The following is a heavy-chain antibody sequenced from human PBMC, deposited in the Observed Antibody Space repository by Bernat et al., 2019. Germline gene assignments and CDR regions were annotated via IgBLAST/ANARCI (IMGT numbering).Heavy chain of an antibody. D-gene: IGHD3-3*01. CDR1: GGSISSYY. V-gene: IGHV4-59*01. CDR2: IYYSGST. J-gene: IGHJ6*03. Sequence: QVQLQESGPGLVKPSETLSLTCTVSGGSISSYYWSWIRQPPGKGLEWIGYIYYSGSTNYNPSLKSRVTISVDTSKNQFSLKLSSVTAADTAVYYCARGGGGGVVLENYYYMDVWGKGTTVTVSS. CDR3: ARGGGGGVVLENYYYMDV.